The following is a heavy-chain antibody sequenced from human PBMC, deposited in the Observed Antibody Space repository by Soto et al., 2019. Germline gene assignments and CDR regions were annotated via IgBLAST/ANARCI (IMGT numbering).Heavy chain of an antibody. CDR3: AKASDYDILTGRSWFDP. V-gene: IGHV3-23*01. CDR2: ISGSGGST. D-gene: IGHD3-9*01. CDR1: GFTFSSYA. J-gene: IGHJ5*02. Sequence: GGSLRLSCAASGFTFSSYAMSWVRQAPGKGLEWVSAISGSGGSTYYADSVKGRFTISRDNSKNTLYLQMNSLRAEDTAVYYCAKASDYDILTGRSWFDPWGQGTLVTVSS.